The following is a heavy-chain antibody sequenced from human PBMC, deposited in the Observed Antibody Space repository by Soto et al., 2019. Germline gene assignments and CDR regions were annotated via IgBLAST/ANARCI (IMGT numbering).Heavy chain of an antibody. J-gene: IGHJ6*02. Sequence: QVQLVQSGAEVKKPGSSVKVSCKASGGTFSSYTISWVRQAPGQGLEWMGRIIPILGIANYAQKFQGRVTITADKSTSTAYMELSSLRSEDTAVYYCARDLAAAGTTTTRVDVWGQGTTVTVSS. CDR1: GGTFSSYT. CDR3: ARDLAAAGTTTTRVDV. CDR2: IIPILGIA. D-gene: IGHD6-13*01. V-gene: IGHV1-69*08.